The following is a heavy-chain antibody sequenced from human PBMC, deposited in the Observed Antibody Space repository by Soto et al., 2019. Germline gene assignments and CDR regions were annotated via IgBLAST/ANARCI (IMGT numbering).Heavy chain of an antibody. Sequence: QVQLQESGPGLVKPSQTLSLTCTVSGGSISSGDYYWSWIRQPPGKGLEWIGYIYYSGSTYYNPSRKSRVTISVDTSKNQFSLKLSSVTAADTAVYYCARIDLYGYYGTGYLGQGTLVTVSS. D-gene: IGHD3-10*01. CDR2: IYYSGST. CDR1: GGSISSGDYY. V-gene: IGHV4-30-4*01. J-gene: IGHJ4*02. CDR3: ARIDLYGYYGTGY.